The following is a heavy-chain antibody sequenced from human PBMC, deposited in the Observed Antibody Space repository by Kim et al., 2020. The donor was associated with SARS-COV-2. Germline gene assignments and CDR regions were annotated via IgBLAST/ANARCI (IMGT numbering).Heavy chain of an antibody. CDR1: GDSVSGDNW. J-gene: IGHJ4*02. CDR3: AREDSTGYYFVDY. CDR2: SSHSGSS. V-gene: IGHV4-4*02. Sequence: SETLSLICAVSGDSVSGDNWWTWVRQPPGKGLEWIGESSHSGSSNYNPSLRSRVTISVDKAKNQVSLKMTSVTAADTAIYFCAREDSTGYYFVDYWGQGT. D-gene: IGHD1-26*01.